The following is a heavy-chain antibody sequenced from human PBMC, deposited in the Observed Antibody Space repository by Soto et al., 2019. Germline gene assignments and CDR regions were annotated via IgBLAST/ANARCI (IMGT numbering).Heavy chain of an antibody. D-gene: IGHD3-3*01. CDR1: GGSISSSSYY. Sequence: SETLSLTCTVSGGSISSSSYYWGWIRQPPGKGLEWIGSIYYSGSTYYNPSLKSRVTRSVDTSKNQFSLRRSSVTAADTAVYYCASDLWSGYYYGMDVWGQGTTVT. CDR3: ASDLWSGYYYGMDV. V-gene: IGHV4-39*01. CDR2: IYYSGST. J-gene: IGHJ6*02.